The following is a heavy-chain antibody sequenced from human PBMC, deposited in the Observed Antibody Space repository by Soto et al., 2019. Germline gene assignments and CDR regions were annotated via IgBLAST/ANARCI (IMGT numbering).Heavy chain of an antibody. CDR1: GFTLSSYW. D-gene: IGHD2-15*01. V-gene: IGHV3-7*01. CDR3: VRDGSASWHFDS. CDR2: TRQDGGQS. J-gene: IGHJ4*02. Sequence: EVQLVESGGGLVQPGGSLRLSCEASGFTLSSYWMSRIRQGPGKGLEWVANTRQDGGQSYLVDSVQGRFTISRDNAKSSVYLQMNSLRAEDTAVYDCVRDGSASWHFDSWGQGTLVTVSS.